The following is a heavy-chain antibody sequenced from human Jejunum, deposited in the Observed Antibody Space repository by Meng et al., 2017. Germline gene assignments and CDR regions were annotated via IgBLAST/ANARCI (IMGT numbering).Heavy chain of an antibody. CDR3: ARQGRPGGGSGPTFDY. CDR1: GYTFIDHF. V-gene: IGHV1-2*06. D-gene: IGHD3-10*01. J-gene: IGHJ4*02. CDR2: INPNSCDT. Sequence: QVQVLKSGAEVKKPGASVKVSCKASGYTFIDHFMHWVRQAPGQGLEWMGRINPNSCDTDLAQKFLDRVTMTRDTSITTAYMELSSLTSDDTAVYFCARQGRPGGGSGPTFDYWGQGSLVTVSS.